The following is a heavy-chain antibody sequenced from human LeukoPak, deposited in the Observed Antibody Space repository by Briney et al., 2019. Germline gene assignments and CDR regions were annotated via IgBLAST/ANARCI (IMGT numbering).Heavy chain of an antibody. Sequence: GGSLRLSCAASGFTFSSYSMNWVRQAPGKGLEWVSSISSSSSYIYYADSVKGRFTISRDNAKNSLYLQMNSLRAEDTAVYYCARLPSGYVGMGVWGKGTTVTVSS. CDR3: ARLPSGYVGMGV. CDR1: GFTFSSYS. D-gene: IGHD3-22*01. V-gene: IGHV3-21*01. CDR2: ISSSSSYI. J-gene: IGHJ6*03.